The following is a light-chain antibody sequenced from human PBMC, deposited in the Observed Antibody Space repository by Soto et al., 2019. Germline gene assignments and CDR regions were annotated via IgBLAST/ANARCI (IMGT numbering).Light chain of an antibody. CDR3: SSYSISTGYL. CDR2: EVN. Sequence: QSVLTQPASVSGSPGQSITISCTGTSSDVCGYDYVSWYQLHPGKAPKLMVFEVNNRPSGVSYRFSGSKSGNTAPLTISGLQAEEEADYFCSSYSISTGYLYRTGTKVTVL. V-gene: IGLV2-14*01. CDR1: SSDVCGYDY. J-gene: IGLJ1*01.